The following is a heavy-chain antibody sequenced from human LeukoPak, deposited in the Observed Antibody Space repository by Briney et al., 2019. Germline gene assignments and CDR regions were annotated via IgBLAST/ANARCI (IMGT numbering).Heavy chain of an antibody. CDR1: GGSISSHY. J-gene: IGHJ4*02. V-gene: IGHV4-4*07. Sequence: PSETLSLTCTVSGGSISSHYWSWIRQPAGKGLEWIGRIYTSGSTNYNPSLKSRVTMSVDTSKNQFSLNLTSVTAADTAVYYCARETTGLARYFDYWGQGTLVTVSS. CDR2: IYTSGST. D-gene: IGHD4-11*01. CDR3: ARETTGLARYFDY.